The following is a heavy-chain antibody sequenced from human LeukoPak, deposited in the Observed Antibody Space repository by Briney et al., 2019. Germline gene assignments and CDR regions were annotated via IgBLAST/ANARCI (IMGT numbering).Heavy chain of an antibody. Sequence: GGSLRLSCAASGFTFSSYGMHWVRQAPGKGLEWVAFIRYDGSNKYYADSVKGRFTISRDNSKNTLYLQMNSLRVEDTAVYYCARATVVTPEAFDIWGQGTMVTVSS. J-gene: IGHJ3*02. CDR1: GFTFSSYG. CDR2: IRYDGSNK. V-gene: IGHV3-30*02. CDR3: ARATVVTPEAFDI. D-gene: IGHD4-23*01.